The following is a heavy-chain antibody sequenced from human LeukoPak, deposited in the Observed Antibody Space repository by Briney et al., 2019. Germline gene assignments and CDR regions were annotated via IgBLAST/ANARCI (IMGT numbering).Heavy chain of an antibody. CDR2: INPNSGGT. CDR1: GYTFTGYY. J-gene: IGHJ4*02. D-gene: IGHD3-10*01. CDR3: ASTYYYGSGSYSLGVDY. Sequence: ASVKVSCKASGYTFTGYYMHWVRQAPGQGLEWMGWINPNSGGTNYAQKFQGRVTMTRDTSISTAYMELSRLRSDDTAVYYCASTYYYGSGSYSLGVDYWGQGTLVTVSS. V-gene: IGHV1-2*02.